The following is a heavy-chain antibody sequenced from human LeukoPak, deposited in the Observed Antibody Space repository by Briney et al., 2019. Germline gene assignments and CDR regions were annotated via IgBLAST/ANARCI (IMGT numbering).Heavy chain of an antibody. J-gene: IGHJ4*02. CDR1: GFTFSSYW. V-gene: IGHV3-7*04. CDR2: IKQDGTEK. D-gene: IGHD1-26*01. Sequence: PGGSLRLSCAASGFTFSSYWMSWVRQAPGKGLEWVAIIKQDGTEKYCVDSVKGRFTISRDNAKNSLYLQMNSLRAEDTAVYYCARGVGATHFDYWGQGTLVTVSS. CDR3: ARGVGATHFDY.